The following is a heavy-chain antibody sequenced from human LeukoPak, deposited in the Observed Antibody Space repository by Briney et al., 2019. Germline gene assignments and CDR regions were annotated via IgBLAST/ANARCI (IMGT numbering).Heavy chain of an antibody. CDR3: AKAPVTSCRGAFCYPFDS. V-gene: IGHV3-23*01. Sequence: PGGSLRLSCTVSGFSLSSYALSWVRWAPGKGLEWVSATSSSDAGKYYADSVRGRFTISRDNSRNTMYLQMNSLRVEDAAVYYCAKAPVTSCRGAFCYPFDSWGQGTLVTVSS. CDR2: TSSSDAGK. CDR1: GFSLSSYA. J-gene: IGHJ4*02. D-gene: IGHD2-15*01.